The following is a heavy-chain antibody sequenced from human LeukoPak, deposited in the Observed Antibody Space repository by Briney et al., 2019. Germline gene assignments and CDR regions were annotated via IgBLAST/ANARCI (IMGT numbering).Heavy chain of an antibody. CDR2: INPNSGGT. CDR1: GYTFTGYY. Sequence: ASVKVSCKASGYTFTGYYMHWVRQAPGQGLEWMGWINPNSGGTNYAQKFQGRVTMTRDTSISTAYMELSRLRSDDTAVYYCAANYDILTGPLLALDYWGQGTLVTVSS. CDR3: AANYDILTGPLLALDY. D-gene: IGHD3-9*01. J-gene: IGHJ4*02. V-gene: IGHV1-2*02.